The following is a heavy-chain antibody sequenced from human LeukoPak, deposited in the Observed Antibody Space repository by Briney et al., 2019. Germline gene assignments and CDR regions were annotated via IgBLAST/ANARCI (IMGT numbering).Heavy chain of an antibody. CDR2: IYYSGST. V-gene: IGHV4-59*12. Sequence: SESLSLTCTVSGGSISSYYWSWIRQPPGKGLEWIGYIYYSGSTNYNPSLKSRVTISVDTSKNQFSLKLSSVTAADTAVYCCARDHSSGFLGFGYWGQGTLVTVSS. J-gene: IGHJ4*02. CDR1: GGSISSYY. D-gene: IGHD6-19*01. CDR3: ARDHSSGFLGFGY.